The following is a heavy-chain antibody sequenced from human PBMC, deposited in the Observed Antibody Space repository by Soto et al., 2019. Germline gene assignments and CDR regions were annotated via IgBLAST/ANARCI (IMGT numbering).Heavy chain of an antibody. Sequence: QVQLVQSGAEVKKPGSSVKVSCKVSGGTFSSHSINWVRQAPGQGPEWMGGIIPIFGTENYAQKFQGRVTITADESTSTAYRELSSLTSEDTALYYCSTSVYCSTTRCYYYYGLDVWGQWTTVIVSS. V-gene: IGHV1-69*01. CDR3: STSVYCSTTRCYYYYGLDV. J-gene: IGHJ6*02. D-gene: IGHD2-2*01. CDR2: IIPIFGTE. CDR1: GGTFSSHS.